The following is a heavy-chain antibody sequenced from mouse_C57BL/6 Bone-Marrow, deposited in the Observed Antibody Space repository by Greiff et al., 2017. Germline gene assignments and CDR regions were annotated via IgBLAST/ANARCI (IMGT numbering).Heavy chain of an antibody. V-gene: IGHV14-2*01. CDR2: IDPEDGET. D-gene: IGHD1-1*01. CDR3: ARSTNYYGSSSWFAD. CDR1: GFNIKDYY. J-gene: IGHJ3*01. Sequence: EVQLQQSGAELVKPGASVKLSCTASGFNIKDYYMHWVKQRTEQGLEWIGRIDPEDGETKYAPKFQGKATIPADTSSNTAYLQLSSLTSEDTDVYYCARSTNYYGSSSWFADWGQGTLVTVSA.